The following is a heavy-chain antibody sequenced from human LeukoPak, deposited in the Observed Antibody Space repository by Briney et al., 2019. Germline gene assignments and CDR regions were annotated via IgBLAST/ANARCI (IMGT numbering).Heavy chain of an antibody. CDR3: ARARYYDSSGYYDY. V-gene: IGHV1-46*01. CDR2: INPNSGGST. J-gene: IGHJ4*02. D-gene: IGHD3-22*01. Sequence: ASVKVSCKASGYTFTGYYMHWVRQAPGQGLEWMGWINPNSGGSTSYAQKFQGRVTITADESTSTAYMELSSLRSEDTAVYYCARARYYDSSGYYDYWGQGTLVTVSS. CDR1: GYTFTGYY.